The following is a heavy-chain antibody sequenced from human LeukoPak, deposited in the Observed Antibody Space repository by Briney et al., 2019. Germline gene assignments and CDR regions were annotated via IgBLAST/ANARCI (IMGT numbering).Heavy chain of an antibody. J-gene: IGHJ6*03. CDR2: IYSSGST. CDR3: ARIIRGIFSSLGYMHV. Sequence: SETLSLTCSVSAGSISQYYWGWIRQPPGKRLEWMGQIYSSGSTDYNPSLKSRVSISMDSSENQFSLKLSSPTAADTAVYYCARIIRGIFSSLGYMHVWAKGTTVTVSS. D-gene: IGHD3-10*01. CDR1: AGSISQYY. V-gene: IGHV4-59*01.